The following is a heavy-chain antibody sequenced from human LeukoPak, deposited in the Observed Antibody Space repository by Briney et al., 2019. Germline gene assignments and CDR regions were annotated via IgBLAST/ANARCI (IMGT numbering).Heavy chain of an antibody. D-gene: IGHD5-24*01. J-gene: IGHJ4*02. CDR1: GGSISSSSYY. Sequence: PSETLSLTCTVSGGSISSSSYYWGWIHQPPGKGLEWIGSIYYSGSTYYNPSLKSRVTISVDTSKNQFSLKLSSVTAADTAVYYCASAVEMATSFDYWGQGTLVTVSS. CDR3: ASAVEMATSFDY. V-gene: IGHV4-39*01. CDR2: IYYSGST.